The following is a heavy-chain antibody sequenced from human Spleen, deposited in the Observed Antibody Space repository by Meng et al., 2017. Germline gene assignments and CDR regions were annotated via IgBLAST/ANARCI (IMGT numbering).Heavy chain of an antibody. D-gene: IGHD6-13*01. J-gene: IGHJ4*02. CDR2: INPKSDNT. Sequence: ASVKVSCKPSGYNFPDYYIHWVRRAPGQGLERMGRINPKSDNTHYAQKFQGRVTMTRDTSISTAYMELSGLRSDDTAVYYCARDEDISAAGYLLGDFWGQGTLVTVSS. CDR3: ARDEDISAAGYLLGDF. CDR1: GYNFPDYY. V-gene: IGHV1-2*06.